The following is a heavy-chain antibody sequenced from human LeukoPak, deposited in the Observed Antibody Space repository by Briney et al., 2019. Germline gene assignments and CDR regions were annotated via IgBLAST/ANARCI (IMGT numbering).Heavy chain of an antibody. J-gene: IGHJ3*02. CDR3: ARDSSGYYYPDAFDI. V-gene: IGHV3-7*04. CDR2: IKQDGSKK. CDR1: GFTFSSYW. Sequence: GGSLRLSCAASGFTFSSYWMSWVRQAPGKGLEWVANIKQDGSKKYYVDSVKGRFTISRDNAKNSLYLQMNSLRAEDTAVYYCARDSSGYYYPDAFDIWGQGTMVTVSS. D-gene: IGHD3-22*01.